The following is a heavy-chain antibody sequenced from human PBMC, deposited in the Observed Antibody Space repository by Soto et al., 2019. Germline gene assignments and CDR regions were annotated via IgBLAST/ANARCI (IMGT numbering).Heavy chain of an antibody. CDR3: ARDEIACPEAGIAAAGAYFQH. CDR2: IYSGGST. D-gene: IGHD6-13*01. CDR1: GFTVSSNY. Sequence: GGSLRLSCAASGFTVSSNYMSWVRQAPGKGLEWVSVIYSGGSTYYADSVKGRFTISRDNSKNTLYLQMNSLRAEDTAVYYCARDEIACPEAGIAAAGAYFQHWGQGTLVTVSS. V-gene: IGHV3-66*01. J-gene: IGHJ1*01.